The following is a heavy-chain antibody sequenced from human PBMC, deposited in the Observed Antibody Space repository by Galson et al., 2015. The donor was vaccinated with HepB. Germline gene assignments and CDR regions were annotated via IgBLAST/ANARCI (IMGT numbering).Heavy chain of an antibody. CDR3: ARALWAYYNDVSDSRYYYYYMDV. CDR1: GFIFSSYS. V-gene: IGHV3-21*01. J-gene: IGHJ6*03. D-gene: IGHD3-22*01. CDR2: ISSSSSYI. Sequence: SLRLSCADSGFIFSSYSMNWVRQAPGKGLEWVSSISSSSSYIYYADSARGRFTISRDNAKNSLYLQMNFLRAEDTAVYYCARALWAYYNDVSDSRYYYYYMDVWGKGTTVTVSS.